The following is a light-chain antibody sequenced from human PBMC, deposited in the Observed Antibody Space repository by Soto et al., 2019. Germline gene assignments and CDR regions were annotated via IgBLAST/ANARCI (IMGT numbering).Light chain of an antibody. Sequence: DIQMTQSPSAMSASVGDRVTITCRASQDISNYLAWFQQKPGKVPKRLIYGASSLQSGVPSRFSGSGSGTEFTLTISSLQPEDFATYYCIQHSASPAWTFGQGTKVEIK. CDR2: GAS. CDR3: IQHSASPAWT. V-gene: IGKV1-17*03. J-gene: IGKJ1*01. CDR1: QDISNY.